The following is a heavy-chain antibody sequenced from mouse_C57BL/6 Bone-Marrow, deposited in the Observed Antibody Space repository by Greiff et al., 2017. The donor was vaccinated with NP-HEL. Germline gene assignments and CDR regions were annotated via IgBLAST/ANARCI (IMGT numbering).Heavy chain of an antibody. CDR3: APYYYGSSYPDGYFDV. V-gene: IGHV14-3*01. Sequence: VQLQQSVAELVRPGASVKLSCTASGFNIKNTYMHWVKQRPEQGLEWIGRIDPANGNTKYAPQFQGKATITADTSSNTAYLQLSSLTSEDTAIYYCAPYYYGSSYPDGYFDVWGTGTTVTVSS. J-gene: IGHJ1*03. CDR1: GFNIKNTY. CDR2: IDPANGNT. D-gene: IGHD1-1*01.